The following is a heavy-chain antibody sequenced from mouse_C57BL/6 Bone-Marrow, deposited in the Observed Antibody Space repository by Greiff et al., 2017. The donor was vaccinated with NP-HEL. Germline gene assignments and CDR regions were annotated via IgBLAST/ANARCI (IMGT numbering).Heavy chain of an antibody. D-gene: IGHD1-1*01. J-gene: IGHJ4*01. CDR2: INPSTGGT. V-gene: IGHV1-42*01. CDR1: GYSFTGYY. CDR3: ATFITGAMDY. Sequence: VQLQQSGPELVKPGASVKISCKASGYSFTGYYMNWVKQSPEKSLEWIGEINPSTGGTTYNQKFKAKAILTVDKSSSTAYMQLKSLTSEDSAVYYCATFITGAMDYWGQGTSVTVSS.